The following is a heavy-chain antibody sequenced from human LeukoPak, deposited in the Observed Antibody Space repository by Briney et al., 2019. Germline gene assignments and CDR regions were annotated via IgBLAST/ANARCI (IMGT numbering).Heavy chain of an antibody. CDR2: IKNDGSEK. Sequence: GGSLRVSCAASGFTFSSYWMSWVRQPSGKGLEWVANIKNDGSEKYYVDSVKGRFTISRDNAKNSLYLQMNSLRAEDTAVYYCARVGTAEGTLEDYWGQGTLVTVSS. CDR1: GFTFSSYW. V-gene: IGHV3-7*01. D-gene: IGHD6-13*01. CDR3: ARVGTAEGTLEDY. J-gene: IGHJ4*02.